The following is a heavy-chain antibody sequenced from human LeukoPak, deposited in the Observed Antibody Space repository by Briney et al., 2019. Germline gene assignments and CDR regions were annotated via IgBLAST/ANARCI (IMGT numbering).Heavy chain of an antibody. V-gene: IGHV3-23*01. Sequence: GGSLRLSCAASGFTFSSYAMSWVRQAPGKGLEWVSAISGGGGSTYYADSVKGRFTISRDNSKNTLYLQMNSLRAEDTAVYYCAKEVRGYCSGGSCNDPVYWGQGTLVTVSS. CDR3: AKEVRGYCSGGSCNDPVY. CDR2: ISGGGGST. CDR1: GFTFSSYA. D-gene: IGHD2-15*01. J-gene: IGHJ4*02.